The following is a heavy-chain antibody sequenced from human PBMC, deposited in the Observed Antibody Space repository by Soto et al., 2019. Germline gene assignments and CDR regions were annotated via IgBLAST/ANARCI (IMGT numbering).Heavy chain of an antibody. J-gene: IGHJ4*02. D-gene: IGHD6-6*01. V-gene: IGHV4-39*01. CDR3: SRQDTKYSSYDFDY. CDR2: IYYSGST. CDR1: GGSISSSSYY. Sequence: QLQLQESSPGLVKPSETLSLTCTVSGGSISSSSYYWGWIRQPPGKGLEWIGSIYYSGSTYYNPSPKSRVTITVDTSMNQFSLKLSSVTAADTAVYHCSRQDTKYSSYDFDYWGQGTLVTVAS.